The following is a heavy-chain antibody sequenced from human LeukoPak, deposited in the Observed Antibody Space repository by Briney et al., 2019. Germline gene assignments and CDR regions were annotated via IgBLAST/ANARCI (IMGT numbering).Heavy chain of an antibody. Sequence: PSETLSLTCTVSGGSISSYYWSWIRQPPGKGLEWIGYIYYSGSTNYNPSLKSRVTISVDTSKNQFSLKLSSVTAADTAVYYCAVSYYDSSGYYYPWDWGQGTLVTVSS. CDR1: GGSISSYY. D-gene: IGHD3-22*01. V-gene: IGHV4-59*08. CDR3: AVSYYDSSGYYYPWD. CDR2: IYYSGST. J-gene: IGHJ4*02.